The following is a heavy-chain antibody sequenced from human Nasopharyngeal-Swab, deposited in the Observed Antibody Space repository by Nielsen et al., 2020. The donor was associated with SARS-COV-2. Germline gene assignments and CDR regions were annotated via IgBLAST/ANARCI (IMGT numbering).Heavy chain of an antibody. Sequence: SETLSLTCTVSGGYISHGAYNWNWIRQHPGQGLEWIGSIYYTGRTSYNPSLKSRVSISIDASRRQFSLNLVFMSAAYTAVYYCARGKGDAYRNFDYWDQGTLVTVSS. CDR3: ARGKGDAYRNFDY. CDR1: GGYISHGAYN. V-gene: IGHV4-31*03. D-gene: IGHD5-24*01. CDR2: IYYTGRT. J-gene: IGHJ4*02.